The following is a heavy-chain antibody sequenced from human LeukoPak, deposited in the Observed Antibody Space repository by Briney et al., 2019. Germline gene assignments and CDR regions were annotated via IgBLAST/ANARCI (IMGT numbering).Heavy chain of an antibody. CDR2: FDGSGDGT. CDR1: GFTFSDYA. D-gene: IGHD6-13*01. CDR3: EKRTGSWSIDY. J-gene: IGHJ4*02. Sequence: GGSLRLSCAASGFTFSDYAMSWVRQAPGKGREWVSGFDGSGDGTYYVDSVKGRFTISRDNSENTVYLQVNSVRAEDTAVYYCEKRTGSWSIDYWGQGTLVTVYS. V-gene: IGHV3-23*01.